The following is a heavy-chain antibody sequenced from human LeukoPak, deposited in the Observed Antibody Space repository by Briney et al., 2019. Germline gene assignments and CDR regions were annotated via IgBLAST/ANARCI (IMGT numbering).Heavy chain of an antibody. J-gene: IGHJ3*02. Sequence: ASVKVSCKASGYTFTSYAIHWVRQAPGQRLEWMGWINADNGNTKYSQEFQGRVTIARDTSASTAYMELSSLRSEDMAVYYCASRSYRGNYDYVWGSYRYSDAFDIWGQGTMVTVSS. CDR1: GYTFTSYA. CDR3: ASRSYRGNYDYVWGSYRYSDAFDI. D-gene: IGHD3-16*02. CDR2: INADNGNT. V-gene: IGHV1-3*03.